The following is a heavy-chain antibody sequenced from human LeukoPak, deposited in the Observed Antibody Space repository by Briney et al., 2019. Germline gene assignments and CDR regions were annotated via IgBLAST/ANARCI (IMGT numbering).Heavy chain of an antibody. CDR1: GGSISSGGYY. Sequence: SETLSLTCTVSGGSISSGGYYWSWIRQHPGKGLEWLGYIYYSGSTYYNPSLKSRVTISVDTSKNQFSLKLSSVTAADTAVYSCARVAPPSGYYLDYWGQGTLVTASS. CDR3: ARVAPPSGYYLDY. J-gene: IGHJ4*02. D-gene: IGHD3-22*01. CDR2: IYYSGST. V-gene: IGHV4-31*03.